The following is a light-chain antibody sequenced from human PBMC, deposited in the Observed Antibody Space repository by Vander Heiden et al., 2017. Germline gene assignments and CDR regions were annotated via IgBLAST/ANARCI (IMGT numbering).Light chain of an antibody. CDR2: AAS. V-gene: IGKV1-39*01. CDR1: QSISSY. CDR3: QQSYSTPPFT. Sequence: DIQMTQSPSSLSASVGDRVTITCRASQSISSYLNWYQQKQGKAPKLLIYAASSLQSGVPSRFSSSGCGRDFTLTISSLQPEDFATYYCQQSYSTPPFTFGQGTRLEIK. J-gene: IGKJ5*01.